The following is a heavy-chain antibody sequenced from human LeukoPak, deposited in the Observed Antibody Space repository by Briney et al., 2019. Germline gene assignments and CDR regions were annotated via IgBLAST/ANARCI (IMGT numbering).Heavy chain of an antibody. D-gene: IGHD6-6*01. J-gene: IGHJ6*02. CDR3: ARHGTYSSSSYYYDMDV. CDR1: GGSISTYY. CDR2: IYHSGST. Sequence: SETLSLTCTVSGGSISTYYWSWIRQPPGKGLEWIGYIYHSGSTHYNPSLQSRATISVDTSKSQLSLRLSSVTAADTAVYYCARHGTYSSSSYYYDMDVWGQGTTVTVSS. V-gene: IGHV4-59*08.